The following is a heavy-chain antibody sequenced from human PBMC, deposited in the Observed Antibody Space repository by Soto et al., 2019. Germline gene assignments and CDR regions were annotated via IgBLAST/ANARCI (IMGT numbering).Heavy chain of an antibody. J-gene: IGHJ6*03. Sequence: PSETLSLTCTVSGGSISSYYWSWIRQPPGKGLEWIGYIYYSGSTNYNPSLKSRVTISVDTSKNQFSLKLSSVTAADTAVYYCARLGYCRGGSCYSPYRDVGGKGTTVTVP. CDR3: ARLGYCRGGSCYSPYRDV. D-gene: IGHD2-15*01. CDR1: GGSISSYY. V-gene: IGHV4-59*01. CDR2: IYYSGST.